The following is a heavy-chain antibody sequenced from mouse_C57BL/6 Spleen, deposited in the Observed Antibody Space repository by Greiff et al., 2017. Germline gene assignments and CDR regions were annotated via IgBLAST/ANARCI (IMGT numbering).Heavy chain of an antibody. V-gene: IGHV1-50*01. D-gene: IGHD1-1*01. CDR3: ARGLITTVVGY. CDR2: IDPSDSYT. Sequence: QVQLQQSGAELVKPGASVKLSCKASGYTFTSYWMQWVKQRPGQGLEWIGEIDPSDSYTNYNQKFKGKATLTVDTSSSTAYMQLSSLTSEDSAVYYCARGLITTVVGYWGQGTTLTVSS. CDR1: GYTFTSYW. J-gene: IGHJ2*01.